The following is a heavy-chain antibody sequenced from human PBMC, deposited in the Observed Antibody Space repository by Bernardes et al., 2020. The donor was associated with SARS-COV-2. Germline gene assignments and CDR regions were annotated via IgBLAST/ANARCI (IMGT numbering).Heavy chain of an antibody. CDR3: AIDARDFWYGVLDY. V-gene: IGHV4-34*01. Sequence: SETLSLTCSVSPAFSGHYWTWIRQPPGKGLEWIGEVNRGGSVNYNPSLKSRVTISADTSKNQVSLKLTSVTAADSAVYYCAIDARDFWYGVLDYWGQGTRVAVSS. CDR1: PAFSGHY. CDR2: VNRGGSV. J-gene: IGHJ4*02. D-gene: IGHD2-21*02.